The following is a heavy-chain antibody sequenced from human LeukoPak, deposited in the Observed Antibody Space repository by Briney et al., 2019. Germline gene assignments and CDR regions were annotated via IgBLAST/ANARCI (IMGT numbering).Heavy chain of an antibody. D-gene: IGHD3-10*01. CDR3: ASRSVGGYSVY. CDR2: IYPGDSDT. CDR1: GYSFTTYW. V-gene: IGHV5-51*01. Sequence: GESLKISCKGSGYSFTTYWIDWVRQMPGKGLEWMGIIYPGDSDTTYSPSFQGQVTISVDKSIRTAYLQWSSLKASDTAMYYCASRSVGGYSVYWGGEAMVVVSS. J-gene: IGHJ4*02.